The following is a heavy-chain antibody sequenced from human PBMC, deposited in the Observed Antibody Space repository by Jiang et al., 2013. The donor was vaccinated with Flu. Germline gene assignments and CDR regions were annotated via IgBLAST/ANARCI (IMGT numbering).Heavy chain of an antibody. CDR3: ARRYSNGWYFDL. V-gene: IGHV4-59*01. Sequence: GPGLVKSSETLSLTCTVAGGSISSYYWSWFRQPPGKGLEWIGYIYYSGNTNYNPSLKSRVTISVDTSKKQFSLNLSSVTAADTAVYYCARRYSNGWYFDLWAVAPWSLSPQ. CDR2: IYYSGNT. J-gene: IGHJ2*01. D-gene: IGHD6-19*01. CDR1: GGSISSYY.